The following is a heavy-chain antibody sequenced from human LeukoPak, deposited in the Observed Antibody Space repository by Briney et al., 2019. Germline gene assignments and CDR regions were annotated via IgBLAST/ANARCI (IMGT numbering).Heavy chain of an antibody. V-gene: IGHV1-2*02. CDR3: ARSIAAASRRVDY. CDR1: GYTFTGYY. Sequence: ASVKVSCKASGYTFTGYYMHWVRQAPGQGLEWMGWINPNSGGTNYAQKFQGRVTMTRDTSISTAYMELSRLRSDDTAVYYCARSIAAASRRVDYWGQGTLVSVSS. D-gene: IGHD6-13*01. CDR2: INPNSGGT. J-gene: IGHJ4*02.